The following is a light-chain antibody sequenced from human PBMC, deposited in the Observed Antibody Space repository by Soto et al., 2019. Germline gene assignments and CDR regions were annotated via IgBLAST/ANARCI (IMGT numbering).Light chain of an antibody. V-gene: IGKV1-9*01. CDR1: EGISPY. Sequence: IQLTQSPSSLSASVGDRVAITCRASEGISPYLAWYQEKPGKVPKLLIDTASTLQNGVPSRFSGSGSGTDFTLPISSQQPEDFATYYCLQLKRYPLTFGGGTRVEIK. J-gene: IGKJ4*01. CDR2: TAS. CDR3: LQLKRYPLT.